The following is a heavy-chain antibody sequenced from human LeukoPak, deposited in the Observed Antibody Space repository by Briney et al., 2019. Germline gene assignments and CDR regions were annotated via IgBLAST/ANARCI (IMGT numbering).Heavy chain of an antibody. J-gene: IGHJ4*02. D-gene: IGHD1-1*01. V-gene: IGHV4-34*01. CDR2: INHSGST. CDR3: ARIHNPATGTTSTPLYYFDY. CDR1: GGSFSGYY. Sequence: SETLSLTCAVYGGSFSGYYWSWTRQPPGKGLEWIGEINHSGSTNYNPSLKSRVTISVDTSKNQFSLKLSSVTAADTAVYYCARIHNPATGTTSTPLYYFDYWGQGTLVTVSS.